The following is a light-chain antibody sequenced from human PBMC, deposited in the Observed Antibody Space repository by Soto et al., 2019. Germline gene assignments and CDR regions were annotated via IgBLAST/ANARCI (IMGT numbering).Light chain of an antibody. J-gene: IGLJ1*01. Sequence: QSVLTQLPSVSGSPGQSITISCTGTSSDVGGYNYVSWYQQHPGKAPKLMIYDVTKRPSGVPDRFSGSKSGNTASLTISGLQAEDEADYCCCSYAGSYSDVFGTGTKVTVL. CDR2: DVT. V-gene: IGLV2-11*01. CDR3: CSYAGSYSDV. CDR1: SSDVGGYNY.